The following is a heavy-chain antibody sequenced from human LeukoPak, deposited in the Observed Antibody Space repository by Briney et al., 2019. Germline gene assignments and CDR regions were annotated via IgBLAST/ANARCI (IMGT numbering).Heavy chain of an antibody. CDR2: IYTSGST. CDR3: ARERHYGSGSFLGY. CDR1: GGSISSGSYY. D-gene: IGHD3-10*01. J-gene: IGHJ4*02. Sequence: SETLSLTCTVSGGSISSGSYYWSWIRQPAGKGLEWIGRIYTSGSTNYNPSLKSRVTISVDTSKNQFSLKLSSVTAADTAVYYCARERHYGSGSFLGYWGQGTLVTVSS. V-gene: IGHV4-61*02.